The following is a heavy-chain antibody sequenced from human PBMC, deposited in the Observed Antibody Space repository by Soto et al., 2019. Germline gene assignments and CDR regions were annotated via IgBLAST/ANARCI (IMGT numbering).Heavy chain of an antibody. CDR2: ISFSDGGT. CDR1: GFTFSSYA. Sequence: LRLSCAASGFTFSSYAMTWVRQAPGKGLEWVSSISFSDGGTYYADSVKGRLTISRDNSKNTLFLQMNSLRVEDTAVYYCVKDDRILGRRYFDLWGRGTLVTVSS. D-gene: IGHD2-15*01. CDR3: VKDDRILGRRYFDL. J-gene: IGHJ2*01. V-gene: IGHV3-23*01.